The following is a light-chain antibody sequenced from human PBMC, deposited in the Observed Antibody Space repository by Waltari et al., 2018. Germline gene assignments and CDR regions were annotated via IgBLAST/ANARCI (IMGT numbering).Light chain of an antibody. Sequence: EIVLTQSPGTPSLSPGERATLSCRASQSVGSTLAWYQQKPGQPPRLLIYGASSRATGIPDRFSGSGSGTDFSLTIGRLEPEDFAVYYCQHYLRLPATFGQGTKVEIK. CDR1: QSVGST. CDR3: QHYLRLPAT. V-gene: IGKV3-20*01. J-gene: IGKJ1*01. CDR2: GAS.